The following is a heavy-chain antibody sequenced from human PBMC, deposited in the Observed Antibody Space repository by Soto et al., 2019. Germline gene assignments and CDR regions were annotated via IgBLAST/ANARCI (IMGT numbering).Heavy chain of an antibody. Sequence: ASVKVSCKASGYTFTSYDINWVRQATGQGLEWMGWMNPNSGNTGYAQKFQGRVTMTRNTSISTAYMELGSLRSEDTAVYYCARGRRMYYYDSSGYYNGVWLDPWGQGTLVTVYS. J-gene: IGHJ5*02. V-gene: IGHV1-8*01. CDR1: GYTFTSYD. CDR2: MNPNSGNT. CDR3: ARGRRMYYYDSSGYYNGVWLDP. D-gene: IGHD3-22*01.